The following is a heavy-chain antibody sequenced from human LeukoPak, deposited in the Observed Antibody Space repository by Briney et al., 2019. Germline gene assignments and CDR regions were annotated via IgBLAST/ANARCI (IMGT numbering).Heavy chain of an antibody. J-gene: IGHJ4*02. CDR3: ARGIIVGATGGGY. D-gene: IGHD1-26*01. CDR1: GGSFSGYY. Sequence: SETLSLTCAVYGGSFSGYYRSWIRQPPGKGLEWIGEINHSGSTNYNPSLKSRVTISVDTSKNQFSLKLSSVTAADTAVYYCARGIIVGATGGGYWGQGTLVTVSS. V-gene: IGHV4-34*01. CDR2: INHSGST.